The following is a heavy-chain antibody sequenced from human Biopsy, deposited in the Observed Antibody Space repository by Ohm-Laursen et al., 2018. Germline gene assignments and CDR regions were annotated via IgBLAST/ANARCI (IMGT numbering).Heavy chain of an antibody. V-gene: IGHV4-39*07. CDR1: GGSIRGSTYY. CDR3: ARTPRDSFWSGSYKRGLWFDP. J-gene: IGHJ5*02. Sequence: SDTLSLTCNVSGGSIRGSTYYWGWIRQTPGKGLEWIGSVYNGGITNYNPSLKSRVTISKDTSKNQFSLQVNSVTAADTAVYYCARTPRDSFWSGSYKRGLWFDPWGQGTLVIVSS. D-gene: IGHD3-3*01. CDR2: VYNGGIT.